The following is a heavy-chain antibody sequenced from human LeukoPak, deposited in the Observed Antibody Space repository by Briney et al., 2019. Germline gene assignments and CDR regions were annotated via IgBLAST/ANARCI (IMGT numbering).Heavy chain of an antibody. Sequence: GEPLKISCKGSGYSFTSYWIGWVRQMPGKGLECMEIIYPGDSYTRYSPSFQGQVTISADKSISTAYLQWSSLKASDTAMYYCARQILPLWYFDLWGRGTLVTVTS. CDR3: ARQILPLWYFDL. CDR2: IYPGDSYT. CDR1: GYSFTSYW. J-gene: IGHJ2*01. V-gene: IGHV5-51*01.